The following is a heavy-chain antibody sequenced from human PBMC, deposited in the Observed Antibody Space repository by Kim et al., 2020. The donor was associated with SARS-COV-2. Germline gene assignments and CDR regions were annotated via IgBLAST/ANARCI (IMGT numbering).Heavy chain of an antibody. D-gene: IGHD5-12*01. CDR2: T. CDR3: ARARGYSGLDY. Sequence: TNYAKKLEGRVTRTTDTSTSAAYMELRSLRSDDTAVYYCARARGYSGLDYWGQGTLVTVSS. J-gene: IGHJ4*02. V-gene: IGHV1-18*01.